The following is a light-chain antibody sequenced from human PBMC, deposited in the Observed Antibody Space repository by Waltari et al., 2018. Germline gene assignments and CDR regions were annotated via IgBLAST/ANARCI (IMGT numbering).Light chain of an antibody. V-gene: IGKV1-39*01. CDR1: QSIRSY. CDR3: QQSYSNFPT. J-gene: IGKJ4*01. CDR2: AAS. Sequence: DIQMTQSPSSLSASVGDRVTITCRASQSIRSYLNWYQQKPGKAPKLLIYAASSLQSGVPSRFSGRGSGTDFTLTISSLQPEDFATYHCQQSYSNFPTFGGGTKVEIK.